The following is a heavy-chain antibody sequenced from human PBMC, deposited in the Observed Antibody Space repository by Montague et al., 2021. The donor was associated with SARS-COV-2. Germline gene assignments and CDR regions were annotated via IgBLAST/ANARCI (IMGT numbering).Heavy chain of an antibody. D-gene: IGHD4-23*01. CDR3: AIRSGSGGVAFDY. CDR1: AGSFSSSYCY. J-gene: IGHJ4*01. CDR2: FYYGGRTP. V-gene: IGHV4-39*01. Sequence: SETLSLTCTVSAGSFSSSYCYWAWIRQPPGKGLEWIGTFYYGGRTPYYNPSLNRPVTMSDADQYSLRLTSVTAADTGVYYCAIRSGSGGVAFDYWGHGTLVTVSS.